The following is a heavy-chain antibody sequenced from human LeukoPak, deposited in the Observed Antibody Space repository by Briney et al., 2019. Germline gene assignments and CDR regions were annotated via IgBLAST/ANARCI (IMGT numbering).Heavy chain of an antibody. CDR1: GFTFSSYG. J-gene: IGHJ6*02. Sequence: PGGSLRLSCAASGFTFSSYGMHWVRQAPGKGLEWVAVISYDGSNKYYADSVKGRFTISRDNSKNTLYLQMNSLRAEDTAVYYCAKGLWLRFRALTYGMDVWGQGTTVTVSS. CDR2: ISYDGSNK. D-gene: IGHD5-12*01. V-gene: IGHV3-30*18. CDR3: AKGLWLRFRALTYGMDV.